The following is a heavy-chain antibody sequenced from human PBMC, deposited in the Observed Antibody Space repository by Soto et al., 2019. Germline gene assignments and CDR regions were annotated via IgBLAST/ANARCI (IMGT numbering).Heavy chain of an antibody. V-gene: IGHV4-59*08. Sequence: QVQLQESGPGLVKPSETLSLTCTVSGGSISSYYWSWIRQPPGKGLEWIGFMYYSGRSNYSPSLKSRLTISVDTSKNQFSLKLSSVTAADTAVYFCARHCSGGSCYSDAFDIWGQGTMVTVSS. J-gene: IGHJ3*02. CDR3: ARHCSGGSCYSDAFDI. CDR1: GGSISSYY. D-gene: IGHD2-15*01. CDR2: MYYSGRS.